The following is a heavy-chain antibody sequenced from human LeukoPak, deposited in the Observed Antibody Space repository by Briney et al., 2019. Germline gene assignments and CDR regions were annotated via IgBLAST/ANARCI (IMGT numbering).Heavy chain of an antibody. CDR2: ISGSGGST. Sequence: GGSLRLSCAASGFTFNNYAMSWVRQAPGKGLEWVSSISGSGGSTYYADSVKGRFTISRDNAKDSLYLQMNSLRAEDTAVYYCARGDCSSTSCYYYYMDVWGKGTTVTISS. V-gene: IGHV3-23*01. CDR3: ARGDCSSTSCYYYYMDV. J-gene: IGHJ6*03. CDR1: GFTFNNYA. D-gene: IGHD2-2*01.